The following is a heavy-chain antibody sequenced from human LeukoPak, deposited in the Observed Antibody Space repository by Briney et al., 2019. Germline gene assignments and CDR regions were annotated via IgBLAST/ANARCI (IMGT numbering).Heavy chain of an antibody. V-gene: IGHV3-74*01. D-gene: IGHD3-22*01. CDR1: GFTFDDYA. CDR3: ARDLVPDYYDSSGYYDY. J-gene: IGHJ4*02. CDR2: INSDGSST. Sequence: GSLRLSCAASGFTFDDYAMHWVRQAPGKGLVWVSRINSDGSSTSYADSVKGRFTISRDNAKNTLYLQMNSLRAEDTAVYYCARDLVPDYYDSSGYYDYWGQGTLVTVSS.